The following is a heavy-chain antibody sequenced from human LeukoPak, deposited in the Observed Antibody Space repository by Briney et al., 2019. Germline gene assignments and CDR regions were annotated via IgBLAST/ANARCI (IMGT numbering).Heavy chain of an antibody. D-gene: IGHD3-9*01. CDR2: ISSGGDTI. V-gene: IGHV3-11*01. CDR3: ARSDWLSRYGIDV. CDR1: GFTFSDYY. Sequence: GGSLRLSCAASGFTFSDYYMSWIRQAPGKGLEWVSYISSGGDTIYYPDSVKGRFTISRDNAKNSLYLQMNSLRAEDTAVYYCARSDWLSRYGIDVWGLGTTVTVSS. J-gene: IGHJ6*02.